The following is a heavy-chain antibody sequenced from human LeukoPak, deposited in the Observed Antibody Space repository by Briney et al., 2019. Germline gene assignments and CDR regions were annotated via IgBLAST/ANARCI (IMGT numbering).Heavy chain of an antibody. CDR3: AKDDGTTAFWYFDL. CDR1: GFTFDDYA. Sequence: PGGSLRLSCAASGFTFDDYAMHWVRQAPGKGLEWVSLISGDGGSTYYADSVKGRFTISRDNGRNSLYLQMNSLTTEDTAFYYCAKDDGTTAFWYFDLWGRGTLVTVSS. V-gene: IGHV3-43*02. J-gene: IGHJ2*01. CDR2: ISGDGGST. D-gene: IGHD1-7*01.